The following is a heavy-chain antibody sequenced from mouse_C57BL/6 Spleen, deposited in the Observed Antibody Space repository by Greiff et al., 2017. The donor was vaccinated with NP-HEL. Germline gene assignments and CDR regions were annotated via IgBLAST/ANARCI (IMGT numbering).Heavy chain of an antibody. CDR2: IYPGDGDT. D-gene: IGHD4-1*01. V-gene: IGHV1-82*01. J-gene: IGHJ2*01. CDR3: ARTLTGTSRYFDY. Sequence: QVQLQQSGPELVKPGASVKISCKASGYAFSSSWMNWVKQRPGKGLAWIGRIYPGDGDTNSNGKFKGKATLAADKSSSTADMQLSSLTSEDSAVDFCARTLTGTSRYFDYWGQGTTLTVSS. CDR1: GYAFSSSW.